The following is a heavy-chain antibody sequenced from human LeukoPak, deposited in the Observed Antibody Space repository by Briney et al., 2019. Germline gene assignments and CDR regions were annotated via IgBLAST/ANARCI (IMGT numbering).Heavy chain of an antibody. Sequence: LETLSPTCAVYGGSFSGYYWSWIRQPPGKGLEWIGEINHSGSTNYNPSLKSRVTISVDTSKNQFSLKLSSVTAADTAVYYCARGGSGYDSNPYFDYWGQGTLVTVSS. CDR3: ARGGSGYDSNPYFDY. J-gene: IGHJ4*02. CDR1: GGSFSGYY. D-gene: IGHD5-12*01. CDR2: INHSGST. V-gene: IGHV4-34*01.